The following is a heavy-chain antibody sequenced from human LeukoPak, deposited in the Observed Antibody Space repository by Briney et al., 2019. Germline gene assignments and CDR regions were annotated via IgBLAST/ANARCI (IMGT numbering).Heavy chain of an antibody. J-gene: IGHJ4*02. V-gene: IGHV6-1*01. Sequence: QVQLHQSGPGLVNPSQSLSVTCTISGDSVSSKNGAWNRIRQSPSRGLEWLGRTYYRSKWYSDYAVSIQGRISIGPDTSKNQFSLHLYSVTPDDTAVYYCARDVGTSGWYTFDYWGQGTLVTVSS. CDR3: ARDVGTSGWYTFDY. CDR2: TYYRSKWYS. D-gene: IGHD6-19*01. CDR1: GDSVSSKNGA.